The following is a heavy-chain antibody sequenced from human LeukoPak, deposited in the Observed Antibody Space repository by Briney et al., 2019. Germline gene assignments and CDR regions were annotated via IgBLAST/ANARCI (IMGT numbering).Heavy chain of an antibody. V-gene: IGHV1-24*01. Sequence: ASVKVSRKVSGYTLTDLSMHWVRQAPGTGLEWMGGFDPEDGETIYAQKFQGRVTMTEDTSTDTAYMELSSLRSEDTAVYYCATARSGWYFDCWGQGTLVTVSS. J-gene: IGHJ4*02. CDR3: ATARSGWYFDC. CDR2: FDPEDGET. CDR1: GYTLTDLS. D-gene: IGHD6-19*01.